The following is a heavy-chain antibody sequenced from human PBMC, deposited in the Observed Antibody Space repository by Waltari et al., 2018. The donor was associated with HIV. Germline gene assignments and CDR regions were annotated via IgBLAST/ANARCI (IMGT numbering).Heavy chain of an antibody. J-gene: IGHJ4*01. Sequence: EVQLVESGGGLVRPGGSLRLPCAVSGFTFSRYAMHWVRQIPGKGLQWVSYISPTGDFIYYEDSVQGRFIISRDNTKKSLYLQMKDLRDSDTAVYHCAATVTIRGTFDYWGNGTLVSV. CDR3: AATVTIRGTFDY. CDR2: ISPTGDFI. D-gene: IGHD4-17*01. CDR1: GFTFSRYA. V-gene: IGHV3-21*01.